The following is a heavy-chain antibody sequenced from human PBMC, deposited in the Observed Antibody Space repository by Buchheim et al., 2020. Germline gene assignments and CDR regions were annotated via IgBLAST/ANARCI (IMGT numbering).Heavy chain of an antibody. V-gene: IGHV3-49*05. D-gene: IGHD3-10*01. CDR1: GFTFGDYA. CDR2: IRSKAYGGTT. Sequence: EVQLVESGGGLVKPGRSLRLSCTASGFTFGDYAMSWFRQAPGKGLEWVGFIRSKAYGGTTEYAASVKGRFPISRDDYKSIAYLQMNSLKTEDTAVYYCTRVMREITMVRGVIIKGFDYWGQGTL. CDR3: TRVMREITMVRGVIIKGFDY. J-gene: IGHJ4*02.